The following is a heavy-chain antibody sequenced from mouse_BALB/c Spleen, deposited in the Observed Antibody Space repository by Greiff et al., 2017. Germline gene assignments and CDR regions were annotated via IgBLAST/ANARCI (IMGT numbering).Heavy chain of an antibody. D-gene: IGHD2-2*01. CDR1: GYSITSDYA. CDR2: ISYSGST. Sequence: EVKLQESGPGLVKPSQSLSLTCTVTGYSITSDYAWNWIRQFPGNKLEWMGYISYSGSTSYNPSLKSRISITRDTSKNQFFLQLNSVTTEDTATYYCARAGGYDDAVDYWCRGTSVTVSS. V-gene: IGHV3-2*02. J-gene: IGHJ4*01. CDR3: ARAGGYDDAVDY.